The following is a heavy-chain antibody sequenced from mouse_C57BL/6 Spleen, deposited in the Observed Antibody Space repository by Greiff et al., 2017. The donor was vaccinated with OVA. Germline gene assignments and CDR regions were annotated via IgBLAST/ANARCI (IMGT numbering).Heavy chain of an antibody. Sequence: VQLQQSGPGLVKPSQSLSLTCSVTGYSITSGYYWNWIRQFPGNKLEWMGYISYDGSNNYNPSLKNRISITRDTSKNQFFLKLNSVTTEDTATYYCARIDVWGTGTTVTVSS. CDR1: GYSITSGYY. CDR3: ARIDV. J-gene: IGHJ1*03. CDR2: ISYDGSN. V-gene: IGHV3-6*01.